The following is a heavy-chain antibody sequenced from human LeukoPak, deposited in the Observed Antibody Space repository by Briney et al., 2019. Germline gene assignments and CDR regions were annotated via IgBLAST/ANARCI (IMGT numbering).Heavy chain of an antibody. CDR3: ATPRYCSSTSCYDNWFDP. Sequence: ASVKVSCKASGYTFTGYYMHWVRQAPGQGLEWMGWINPNSGGTNYAQKFQGRVTITADKSTSTAYMELSSLRSEDTAVYYCATPRYCSSTSCYDNWFDPWGQGTLVTVSS. CDR2: INPNSGGT. D-gene: IGHD2-2*01. V-gene: IGHV1-2*02. J-gene: IGHJ5*02. CDR1: GYTFTGYY.